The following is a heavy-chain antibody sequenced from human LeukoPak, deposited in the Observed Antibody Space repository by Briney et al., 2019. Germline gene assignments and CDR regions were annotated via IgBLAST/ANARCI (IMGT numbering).Heavy chain of an antibody. J-gene: IGHJ4*02. V-gene: IGHV4-30-2*01. CDR2: IYQSGST. CDR1: GASVSSIGYS. Sequence: PSQTLSLTCGVSGASVSSIGYSWSWIRQPPGRGLEWIGYIYQSGSTSYNPSLQSRVTISIDRSKNQFSLNLTSVTAADTAVYYCVRDGQGRWGQGTLVTVSS. CDR3: VRDGQGR.